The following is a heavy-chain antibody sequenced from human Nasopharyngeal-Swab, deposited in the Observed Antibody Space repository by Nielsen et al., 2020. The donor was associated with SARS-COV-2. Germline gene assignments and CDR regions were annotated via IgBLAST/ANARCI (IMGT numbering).Heavy chain of an antibody. V-gene: IGHV3-72*01. CDR1: GFTFSDSA. J-gene: IGHJ6*02. CDR3: ARDLSSIWTSGLGV. D-gene: IGHD6-13*01. Sequence: GESLKLSCAASGFTFSDSAIHWVRQASGKGPEWVGRSRNKANSYTTESAASVKGRFTISRDDSKNSLYLQMSSLRTEDTALYYCARDLSSIWTSGLGVWGQGTTVIVSS. CDR2: SRNKANSYTT.